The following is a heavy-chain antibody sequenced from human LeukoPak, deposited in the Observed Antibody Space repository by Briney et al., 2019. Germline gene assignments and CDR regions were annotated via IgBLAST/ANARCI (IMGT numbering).Heavy chain of an antibody. CDR1: GGSFSGYY. D-gene: IGHD6-13*01. CDR3: ARVTGYRIEDYFDY. CDR2: INHSGST. J-gene: IGHJ4*02. V-gene: IGHV4-34*01. Sequence: SETLSLTCAVYGGSFSGYYWSWIRQPPGKGLEWIGEINHSGSTNYNPSLKSRVTISVDTSKNQFSLKLRSVTAADTAVYHCARVTGYRIEDYFDYWGQGTLVTVSS.